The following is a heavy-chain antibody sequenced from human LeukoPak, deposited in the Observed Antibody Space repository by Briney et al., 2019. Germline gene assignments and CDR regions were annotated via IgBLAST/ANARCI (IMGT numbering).Heavy chain of an antibody. CDR1: GFTFSSYA. CDR3: ARGSDGIVGALVFDY. D-gene: IGHD1-26*01. V-gene: IGHV3-30-3*01. CDR2: ISYDGSNK. J-gene: IGHJ4*02. Sequence: PGRSLRLSCAASGFTFSSYAMHWVRQAPGKGLEWVAVISYDGSNKYYADSVKGRFTISRDNSKNTLYLQMNSLRAEDTAVYYCARGSDGIVGALVFDYWGQGTLVAVSS.